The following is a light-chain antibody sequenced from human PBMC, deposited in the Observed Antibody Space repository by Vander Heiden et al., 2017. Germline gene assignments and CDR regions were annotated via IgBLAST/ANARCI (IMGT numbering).Light chain of an antibody. CDR3: QQRTNGHPKFT. V-gene: IGKV3-11*01. CDR2: HAS. CDR1: QSVSTY. J-gene: IGKJ2*01. Sequence: IVLTQSPSPLSWSPGEIATHSCRASQSVSTYLAWYKQKPGQAPRLLIYHASIRATGINASFSGSGDGTALTLTITSREPEDSEVYYSQQRTNGHPKFTFGQGTKMEIK.